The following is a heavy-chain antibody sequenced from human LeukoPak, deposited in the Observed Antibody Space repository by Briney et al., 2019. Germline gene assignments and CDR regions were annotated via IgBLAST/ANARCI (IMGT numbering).Heavy chain of an antibody. J-gene: IGHJ3*02. CDR1: GFSLTARGVG. CDR3: ARTTLIRGGGAFDI. V-gene: IGHV2-70*04. CDR2: IDWDDHE. Sequence: SGPALVKPTQTLTLTCTFSGFSLTARGVGVSWIRQPPGKALEWLSRIDWDDHEFYSPSLKTRLTISKDTSKNQVVLTMTNMDPVDTATYFCARTTLIRGGGAFDIWGQGTMVTVSS. D-gene: IGHD3-10*01.